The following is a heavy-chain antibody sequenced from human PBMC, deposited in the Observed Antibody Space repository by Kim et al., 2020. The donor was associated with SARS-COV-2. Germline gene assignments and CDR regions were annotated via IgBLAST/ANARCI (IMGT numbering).Heavy chain of an antibody. CDR1: GGTFSSYA. V-gene: IGHV1-69*04. J-gene: IGHJ3*02. CDR3: ARDLLESVHYYDSSGLYAFDI. D-gene: IGHD3-22*01. Sequence: SVKVSCKASGGTFSSYAISWVRQAPGQGLEWMGRIIPILGIANYAQKFQGRVTITADKSTSTAYMELSSLRSEDTAVYYCARDLLESVHYYDSSGLYAFDIWGQGTMVTVSS. CDR2: IIPILGIA.